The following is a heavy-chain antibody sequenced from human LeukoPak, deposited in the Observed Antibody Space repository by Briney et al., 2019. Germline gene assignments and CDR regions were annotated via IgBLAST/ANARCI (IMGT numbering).Heavy chain of an antibody. Sequence: SVKVSCKASGYTFTGFYMHWVRQAPGQGLKWMGWINPNSGGTNYAQKFQGRVTMTRDTSISTAYMELSRLRSDDTAVYYCARGRFLEWFLDYWGQGTLVTVSS. J-gene: IGHJ4*02. D-gene: IGHD3-3*01. CDR2: INPNSGGT. CDR3: ARGRFLEWFLDY. CDR1: GYTFTGFY. V-gene: IGHV1-2*02.